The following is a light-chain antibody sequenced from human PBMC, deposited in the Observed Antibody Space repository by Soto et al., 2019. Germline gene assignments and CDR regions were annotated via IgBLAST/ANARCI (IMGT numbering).Light chain of an antibody. CDR1: SSDVGAYDY. Sequence: QSVLTQPASVSGSPGQSITISCTGTSSDVGAYDYVSWYQQHPGKAPKLIIYDVNNRPSGVSNRFSASKSGNTASLTISGLQAEDEADYHCRSYTSTSTLIFGGGTKVTVL. V-gene: IGLV2-14*01. J-gene: IGLJ2*01. CDR3: RSYTSTSTLI. CDR2: DVN.